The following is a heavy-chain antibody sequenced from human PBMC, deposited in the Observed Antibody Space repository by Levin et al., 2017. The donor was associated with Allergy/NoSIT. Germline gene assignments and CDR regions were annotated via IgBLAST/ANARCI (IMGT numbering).Heavy chain of an antibody. V-gene: IGHV1-69*04. CDR2: IIPILGIA. D-gene: IGHD6-19*01. J-gene: IGHJ3*02. CDR3: ARENSGWYDAFDI. Sequence: SVKVSCKASGGTFSSYTISWVRQAPGQGLEWMGRIIPILGIANYAQKFQGRVTITADKSTSTAYMELSSLRSEDTAVYYCARENSGWYDAFDIWGQGTMVTVSS. CDR1: GGTFSSYT.